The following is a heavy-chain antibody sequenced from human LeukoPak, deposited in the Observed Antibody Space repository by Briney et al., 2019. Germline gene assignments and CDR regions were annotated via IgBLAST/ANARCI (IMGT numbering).Heavy chain of an antibody. J-gene: IGHJ4*02. CDR1: GYTFTSYY. CDR3: ARPSSSRDY. CDR2: INPSGGST. Sequence: ASVKVSCKASGYTFTSYYMHWVRQAPGQGLEWMGIINPSGGSTSYAQKSQGRVTMTRDTSISTAYMELSRLRSDDTAVYYCARPSSSRDYWGQGTLVTVSS. D-gene: IGHD6-6*01. V-gene: IGHV1-46*01.